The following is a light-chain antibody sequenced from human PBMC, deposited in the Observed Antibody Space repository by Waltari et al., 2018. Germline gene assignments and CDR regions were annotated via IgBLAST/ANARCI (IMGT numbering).Light chain of an antibody. CDR3: QQYDHLPLT. J-gene: IGKJ4*01. Sequence: DILMTQSPFLLSASVGDRVTITCQASQDISNYLNWFQQKPGEAPKLLIYDASNLETGVPSRFSGSGSGTDFTFTISSLQPEDLATYYCQQYDHLPLTFGGGTKVEFK. CDR2: DAS. V-gene: IGKV1-33*01. CDR1: QDISNY.